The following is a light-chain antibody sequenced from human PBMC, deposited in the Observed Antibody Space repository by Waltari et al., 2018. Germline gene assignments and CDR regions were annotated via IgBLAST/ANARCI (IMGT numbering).Light chain of an antibody. CDR3: SSFTSTNTLL. Sequence: QSALTQPASVSGSPGQSITISCTGTSSDIGAYTYVSWYQQYPDKATKLIIYEVSNRPSGFSNRFAGSKSGNTASLSISGLQAEDESDYYCSSFTSTNTLLFGGGTKLTVL. J-gene: IGLJ3*02. CDR2: EVS. V-gene: IGLV2-14*01. CDR1: SSDIGAYTY.